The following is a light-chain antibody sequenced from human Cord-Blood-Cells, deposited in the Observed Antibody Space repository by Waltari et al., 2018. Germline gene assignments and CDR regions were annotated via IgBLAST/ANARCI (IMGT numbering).Light chain of an antibody. Sequence: DIQMTQSPSSLSAYVGDRVTTTCQASQDISNYLNWYQQKPGKAPKLLIYDASNLETGVPSRFSGSGSGTDFTFTISSLQPEDIATYYCQQYDNLPLTFGGGTKVEIK. V-gene: IGKV1-33*01. CDR2: DAS. CDR1: QDISNY. CDR3: QQYDNLPLT. J-gene: IGKJ4*01.